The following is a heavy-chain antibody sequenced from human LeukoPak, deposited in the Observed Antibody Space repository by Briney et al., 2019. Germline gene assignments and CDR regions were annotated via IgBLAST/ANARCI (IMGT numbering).Heavy chain of an antibody. D-gene: IGHD3-10*01. CDR1: GGSISSSRYY. J-gene: IGHJ5*02. V-gene: IGHV4-61*01. CDR2: IYYSGST. CDR3: ARDLEGLWFGDLLSGHWFDP. Sequence: SETLSLTCTVSGGSISSSRYYWSWIRQPPGKGLEWIGYIYYSGSTNYNPSLKSRVTISVDMSKNQLSLKLSSVTAADTAVYYCARDLEGLWFGDLLSGHWFDPWGQGTLVTVSS.